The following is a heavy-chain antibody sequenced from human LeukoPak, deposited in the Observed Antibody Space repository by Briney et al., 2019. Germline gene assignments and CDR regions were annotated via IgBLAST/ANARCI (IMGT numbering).Heavy chain of an antibody. CDR3: ARDCGYQCLFDY. CDR1: GCTFTGYY. D-gene: IGHD5-12*01. CDR2: INPNSGGT. V-gene: IGHV1-2*02. J-gene: IGHJ4*02. Sequence: GASVKVSCKASGCTFTGYYMHWVRQAPGQGLEWMGWINPNSGGTNYTQKFQGRVTMTRDTSISTAYMELSRLRSDDTAVYYCARDCGYQCLFDYWGQGTLVTVSS.